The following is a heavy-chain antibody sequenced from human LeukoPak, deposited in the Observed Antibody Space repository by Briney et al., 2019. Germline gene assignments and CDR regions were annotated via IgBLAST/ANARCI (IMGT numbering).Heavy chain of an antibody. CDR1: GGSISSYY. Sequence: TSETLSLTCTVSGGSISSYYWSWLRQPPGKGLEWIGYIYYSGSTNYNPSLKSRVTISVDTSKKQFSLKLSSVTAADTAVYYCARHALTYYDSLYYFDYWGQGTLVTVSS. J-gene: IGHJ4*02. CDR3: ARHALTYYDSLYYFDY. D-gene: IGHD3-9*01. V-gene: IGHV4-59*08. CDR2: IYYSGST.